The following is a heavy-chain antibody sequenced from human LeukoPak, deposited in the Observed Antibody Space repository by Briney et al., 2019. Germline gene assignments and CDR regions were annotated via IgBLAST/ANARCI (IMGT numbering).Heavy chain of an antibody. J-gene: IGHJ4*02. V-gene: IGHV3-23*01. CDR3: CTSPSFGSSWYQFNY. Sequence: GGSLRLSCSVSGLTFYTYAMSWVRQAPGKGLEWVSAISGRDGRTYYTDSVKGRFIISRDNSKNTLYLQMNSLRAEDTAVYYCCTSPSFGSSWYQFNYWGQGALVIVSS. D-gene: IGHD6-13*01. CDR1: GLTFYTYA. CDR2: ISGRDGRT.